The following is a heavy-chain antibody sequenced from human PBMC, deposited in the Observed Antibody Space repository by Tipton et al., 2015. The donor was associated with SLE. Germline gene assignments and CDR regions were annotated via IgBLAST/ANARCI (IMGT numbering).Heavy chain of an antibody. D-gene: IGHD4-17*01. V-gene: IGHV4-39*07. Sequence: TLSLTCTVSGDSISGSDHFWGWIRQPPGKGLEWIGSIFYGGNTYYNPSLKSRVTMSIGTSNNQFSLKVTSVTAADTALYFCARERNYGDSGGWFGPWGRGTLVTVSS. CDR3: ARERNYGDSGGWFGP. CDR2: IFYGGNT. CDR1: GDSISGSDHF. J-gene: IGHJ5*02.